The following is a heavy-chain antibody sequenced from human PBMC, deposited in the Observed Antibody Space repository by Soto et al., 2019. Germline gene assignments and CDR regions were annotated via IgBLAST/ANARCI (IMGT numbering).Heavy chain of an antibody. Sequence: SETLSLTCAVYGGSFSGYYWSWIRQPPGKGLEWIGEINHSGSTNYNPSLKSRVTISVDTSKNQFSLKLSSVTAADTAVYYCARRRVFLGIGVTRSGWFDPWGQGTLVTVAS. D-gene: IGHD3-16*01. CDR2: INHSGST. J-gene: IGHJ5*02. V-gene: IGHV4-34*01. CDR3: ARRRVFLGIGVTRSGWFDP. CDR1: GGSFSGYY.